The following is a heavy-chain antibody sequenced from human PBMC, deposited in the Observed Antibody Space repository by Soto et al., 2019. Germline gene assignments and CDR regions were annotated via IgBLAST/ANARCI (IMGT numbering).Heavy chain of an antibody. V-gene: IGHV3-21*01. CDR3: ARVVQMSGGYDYFGNFDY. CDR2: ISSSSSYI. J-gene: IGHJ4*02. Sequence: PGGSLRLSCAASGFTFSSYAMGWVRQAPGKGLEWVSSISSSSSYIYYADSVKGRFTISRDNAKNSLYLQMNSLRAEDTAVYYCARVVQMSGGYDYFGNFDYWGQGTLVTVSS. CDR1: GFTFSSYA. D-gene: IGHD5-12*01.